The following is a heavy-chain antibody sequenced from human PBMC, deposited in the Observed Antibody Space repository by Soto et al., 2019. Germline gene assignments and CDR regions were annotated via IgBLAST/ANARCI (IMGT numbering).Heavy chain of an antibody. J-gene: IGHJ3*01. V-gene: IGHV5-10-1*01. D-gene: IGHD3-22*01. Sequence: GESLKISCNVSGYSFTTFWISWVRQMPEKGLEWMGRLDPADSFTNYRPSFQGHVTISVDKSINTAYLQWSSLQASDTAIYYCARHLYDKRNYLDALDVWGQGTMVTVSS. CDR2: LDPADSFT. CDR1: GYSFTTFW. CDR3: ARHLYDKRNYLDALDV.